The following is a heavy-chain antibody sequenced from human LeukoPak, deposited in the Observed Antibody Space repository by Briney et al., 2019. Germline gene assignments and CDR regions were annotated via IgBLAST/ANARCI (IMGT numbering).Heavy chain of an antibody. CDR1: GFTLSTNA. CDR2: ISGSGAST. Sequence: GGSLRLSCLTSGFTLSTNAMSWVRQAPGKGLEWISGISGSGASTYYADSVKGRFTISRDDSRNTLYLQMNSLGGDDTAVYYCAKDVGKWESLHFFDYWGQGTLVTVSS. J-gene: IGHJ4*02. D-gene: IGHD1-26*01. CDR3: AKDVGKWESLHFFDY. V-gene: IGHV3-23*01.